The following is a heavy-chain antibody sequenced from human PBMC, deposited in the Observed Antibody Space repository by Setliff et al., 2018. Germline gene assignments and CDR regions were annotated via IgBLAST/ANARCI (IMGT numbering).Heavy chain of an antibody. CDR1: GFTVSSNY. Sequence: GGSLRLSWAVSGFTVSSNYMSWVRQAPGKGLEWVSVIYSGGSTYYTDSVKGRFTISRDNSKNTLYLQMNSLRAEDTAVYYCARGIVVVPAALDAWGKGTTVTVSS. V-gene: IGHV3-66*02. D-gene: IGHD2-2*01. J-gene: IGHJ6*04. CDR3: ARGIVVVPAALDA. CDR2: IYSGGST.